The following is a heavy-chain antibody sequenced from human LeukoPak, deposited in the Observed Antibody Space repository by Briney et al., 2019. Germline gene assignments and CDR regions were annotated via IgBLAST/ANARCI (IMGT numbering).Heavy chain of an antibody. D-gene: IGHD2-15*01. Sequence: PSESLSLTCTVSGCSVSSGSYCWSWIRQPQGKGLEWVVYINYSGSTNYNPSLKSRVTISVDASTNQFSLKLSSVTAADTAVYYCARGVVVVVAATLRAYNWFDPWGQGTLVTVSS. J-gene: IGHJ5*02. CDR3: ARGVVVVVAATLRAYNWFDP. V-gene: IGHV4-61*01. CDR2: INYSGST. CDR1: GCSVSSGSYC.